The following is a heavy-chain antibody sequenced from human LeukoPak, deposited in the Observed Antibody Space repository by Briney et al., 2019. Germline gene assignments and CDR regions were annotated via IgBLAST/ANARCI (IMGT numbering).Heavy chain of an antibody. J-gene: IGHJ4*02. Sequence: GGSLGLSCAASGFTVSSNYMSWVRQAPGKGLEWASVIYSGGTTYYADSVKGRFTISRDNSKNTLHLQMNSLRAEDTAVYYCARDQYSYAHAAHWGQGTLVTVSS. CDR2: IYSGGTT. CDR3: ARDQYSYAHAAH. V-gene: IGHV3-66*01. D-gene: IGHD5-18*01. CDR1: GFTVSSNY.